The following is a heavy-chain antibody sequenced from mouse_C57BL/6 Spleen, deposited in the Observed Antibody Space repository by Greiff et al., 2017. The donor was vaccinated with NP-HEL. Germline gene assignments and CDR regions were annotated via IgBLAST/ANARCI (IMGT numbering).Heavy chain of an antibody. J-gene: IGHJ4*01. D-gene: IGHD1-1*01. CDR1: GYAFSSSW. V-gene: IGHV1-82*01. Sequence: QVQLQQSGPELVKPGASVKLSCKASGYAFSSSWMNWVKQRPGKGLEWIGRIYPGDGDTNYNGKFKGKATLTADKSSSTAYMQLSSLTSEDSAVYFCARDHYYGSSSYAMEYWGQGTSVTVSS. CDR3: ARDHYYGSSSYAMEY. CDR2: IYPGDGDT.